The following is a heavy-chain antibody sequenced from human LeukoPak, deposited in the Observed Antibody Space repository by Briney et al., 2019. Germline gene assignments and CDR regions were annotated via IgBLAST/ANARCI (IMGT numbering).Heavy chain of an antibody. CDR1: GFTFSNAW. D-gene: IGHD2-2*01. J-gene: IGHJ4*02. CDR2: IKSKTDGGTT. Sequence: GGSLRLSCAASGFTFSNAWMSWVRQAPGKGLEWVGRIKSKTDGGTTDYAAPVKGRFTIARDDSKNTLHLQMNSLKTEDTAVYYCTTAYCSSTSCYLDYWGQGTLVTVSS. CDR3: TTAYCSSTSCYLDY. V-gene: IGHV3-15*01.